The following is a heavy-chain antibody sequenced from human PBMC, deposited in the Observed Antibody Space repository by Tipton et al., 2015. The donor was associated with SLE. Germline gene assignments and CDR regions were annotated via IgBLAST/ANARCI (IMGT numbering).Heavy chain of an antibody. CDR3: ARQLDGVDY. D-gene: IGHD1-1*01. V-gene: IGHV4-38-2*01. CDR2: IYHSGST. Sequence: GLVKPSETLSLTCAVSGYSISSGYYWGWIRQPPGKGLEWIGSIYHSGSTYYNPSLKSRVTISGDTSKNQFSLKLSSVTAADTAVYYCARQLDGVDYWGQGTLVTVSS. J-gene: IGHJ4*02. CDR1: GYSISSGYY.